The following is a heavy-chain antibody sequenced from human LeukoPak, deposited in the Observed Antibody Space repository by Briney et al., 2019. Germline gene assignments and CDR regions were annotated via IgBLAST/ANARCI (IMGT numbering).Heavy chain of an antibody. J-gene: IGHJ3*02. CDR3: AREREYYYDSSGYYRDAFGI. V-gene: IGHV4-59*01. D-gene: IGHD3-22*01. Sequence: PSETLSLTCTVSGGSISSYYWSWIRQPPGKGLEWIGYIYYSGSTNYNPSLKSRVTISVDTSKHHFSLKLSSVTAADTAVYYCAREREYYYDSSGYYRDAFGIWGQGTMVTVSS. CDR1: GGSISSYY. CDR2: IYYSGST.